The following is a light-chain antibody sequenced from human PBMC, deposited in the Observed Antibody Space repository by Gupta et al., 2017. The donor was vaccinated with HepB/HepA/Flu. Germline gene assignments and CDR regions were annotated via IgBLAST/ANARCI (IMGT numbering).Light chain of an antibody. CDR2: NND. Sequence: QSVLTQPPSASGTPGQRVTFSCSGTSSNIGSKTVNWYQHLPGTAPNLLIYNNDERPAGVPDRFSGSKSGTSASLAISGLQSDDEGVYYCATWDGNLNGVLFGGGTELTVL. V-gene: IGLV1-44*01. CDR3: ATWDGNLNGVL. J-gene: IGLJ2*01. CDR1: SSNIGSKT.